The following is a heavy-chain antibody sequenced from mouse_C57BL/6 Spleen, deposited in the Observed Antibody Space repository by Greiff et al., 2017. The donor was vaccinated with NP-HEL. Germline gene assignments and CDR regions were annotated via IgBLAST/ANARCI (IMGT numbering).Heavy chain of an antibody. Sequence: VQLQQSGPELVKPGASVKISCKASGYSFTGYYMNWVKQSPEKSLEWIGEINPSTGGTTYNQKFKAKATLTVDKSSSTAYMQLKSLTSEDSAVYYCARADGNYVEAMDYWGQGTSVTVSS. V-gene: IGHV1-42*01. CDR1: GYSFTGYY. CDR2: INPSTGGT. CDR3: ARADGNYVEAMDY. D-gene: IGHD2-1*01. J-gene: IGHJ4*01.